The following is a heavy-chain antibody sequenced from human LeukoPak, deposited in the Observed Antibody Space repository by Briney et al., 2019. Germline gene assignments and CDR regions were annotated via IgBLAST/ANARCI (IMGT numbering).Heavy chain of an antibody. CDR3: ARGRAVARAYFDY. D-gene: IGHD6-19*01. Sequence: SETLSLTCTVSGGSISSGGYYWSWIRQPPGKGLEWIGYIYHSGSTYYNPSLKSRVTISVDRSKNQFSLKLSSVTAADTAVYYCARGRAVARAYFDYWGQGTLVTVSP. V-gene: IGHV4-30-2*01. CDR2: IYHSGST. CDR1: GGSISSGGYY. J-gene: IGHJ4*02.